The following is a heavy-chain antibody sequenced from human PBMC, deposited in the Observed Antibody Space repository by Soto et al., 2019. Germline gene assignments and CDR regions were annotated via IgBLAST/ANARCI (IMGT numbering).Heavy chain of an antibody. J-gene: IGHJ4*02. Sequence: GVLRLSCIASGFTFGDYGMSWVLQAPGKGLEWVGFIRSKAYGGTTEYAASVKGRFTISRDDSKSIAYLQMNSLKTEDTAVYYCTRGDDFPPDYWGQGTLVTVSS. CDR2: IRSKAYGGTT. CDR3: TRGDDFPPDY. D-gene: IGHD3-3*01. V-gene: IGHV3-49*04. CDR1: GFTFGDYG.